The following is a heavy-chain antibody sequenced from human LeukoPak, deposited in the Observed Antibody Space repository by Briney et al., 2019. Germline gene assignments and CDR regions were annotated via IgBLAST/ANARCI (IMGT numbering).Heavy chain of an antibody. CDR3: ARNSFRVNAFYFYGMDV. J-gene: IGHJ6*02. D-gene: IGHD3-10*01. Sequence: GGSLRLSSPAPAFTASDNYMSWVRHAPGKGLDWISVIYSGGTTYYADSVKGRFTISRDNSKNTLHVQMSVLRAEDTAVYYCARNSFRVNAFYFYGMDVWGEGTTVTVSS. CDR2: IYSGGTT. V-gene: IGHV3-53*01. CDR1: AFTASDNY.